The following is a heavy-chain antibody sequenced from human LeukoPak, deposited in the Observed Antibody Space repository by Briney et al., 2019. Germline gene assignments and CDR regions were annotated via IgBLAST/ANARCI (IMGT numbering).Heavy chain of an antibody. V-gene: IGHV3-48*01. D-gene: IGHD6-19*01. CDR2: ISSSSSTI. CDR1: GFTFSSYS. CDR3: ARGSGWSLLDY. J-gene: IGHJ4*02. Sequence: GGSLRLSCAASGFTFSSYSMNWVRQAPGKGLEWVSYISSSSSTIYYADSVKGRFTISRGNAKNSLYLQMNSLRAEDTAVYYCARGSGWSLLDYWGQGTLVTVSS.